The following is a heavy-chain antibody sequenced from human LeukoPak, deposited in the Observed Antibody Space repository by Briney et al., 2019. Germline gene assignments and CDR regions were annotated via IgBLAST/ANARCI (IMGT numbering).Heavy chain of an antibody. V-gene: IGHV3-33*01. J-gene: IGHJ4*02. CDR2: IWYDGSNN. Sequence: PGGSLRLSCAASGFTFSSYGMHWVRQAPGKGPEWVAVIWYDGSNNYYADSVKGRFTISRDNSKNTLYLQMNSLRAEDTAVYYCARDLGTTNYFFDYWGQGTLVTVSS. CDR1: GFTFSSYG. D-gene: IGHD4-17*01. CDR3: ARDLGTTNYFFDY.